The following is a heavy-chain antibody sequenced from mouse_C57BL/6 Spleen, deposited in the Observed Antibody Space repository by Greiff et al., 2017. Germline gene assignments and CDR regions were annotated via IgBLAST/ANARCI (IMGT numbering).Heavy chain of an antibody. Sequence: DVKLVESGGGLVKPGGSLKLSCAASGFTFSAYGMHWVRQAPETGLEWVAYIISCSSTISYADTVMGRFTISRDNAKNTMCLQMTSLRSEDTARYYCARGGYYAMDYWGQGTSVTVSS. CDR3: ARGGYYAMDY. V-gene: IGHV5-17*01. CDR1: GFTFSAYG. J-gene: IGHJ4*01. CDR2: IISCSSTI. D-gene: IGHD1-1*02.